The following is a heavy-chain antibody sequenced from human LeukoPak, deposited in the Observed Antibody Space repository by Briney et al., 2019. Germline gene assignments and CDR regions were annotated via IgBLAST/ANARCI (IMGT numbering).Heavy chain of an antibody. CDR1: GFTVSSNY. D-gene: IGHD1-1*01. CDR3: ARETIHDRAFDI. CDR2: IKQDGSET. V-gene: IGHV3-7*05. J-gene: IGHJ3*02. Sequence: GGSLRLSCAASGFTVSSNYMSWVRQAPGKGLEWVANIKQDGSETYYVGSVMGRFTISRDNAKNSLYLQMNSLRAEDTAVYYCARETIHDRAFDIWGQGTMVTVSS.